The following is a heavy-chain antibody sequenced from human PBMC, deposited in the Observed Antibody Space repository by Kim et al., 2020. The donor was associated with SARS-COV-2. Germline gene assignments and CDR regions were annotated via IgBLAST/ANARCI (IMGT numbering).Heavy chain of an antibody. Sequence: GGSLRLSCAASGFTFSNYEMNWVRQAPEEGLEWLSYISSSGSSIYYADSVKGRFTISRDNAKNSLYLQMNSLRAEDTAVYYCAKLSGSTYFDYWGQGTLVTVSS. CDR1: GFTFSNYE. V-gene: IGHV3-48*03. D-gene: IGHD6-13*01. CDR2: ISSSGSSI. CDR3: AKLSGSTYFDY. J-gene: IGHJ4*02.